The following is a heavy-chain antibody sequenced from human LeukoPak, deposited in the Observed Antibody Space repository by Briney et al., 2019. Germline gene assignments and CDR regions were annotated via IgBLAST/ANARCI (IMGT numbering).Heavy chain of an antibody. CDR2: ISSSSSTI. D-gene: IGHD7-27*01. J-gene: IGHJ4*02. V-gene: IGHV3-48*01. CDR1: GFTFSSYS. CDR3: ASDVPGDGSDY. Sequence: GGSLRLSCAASGFTFSSYSMNWVRQAAGKGLEWVSYISSSSSTIYYADSVKGRFTVSRDNAKNSLYLQMNSLRAEDTAVYYCASDVPGDGSDYWGQGTLVTVSS.